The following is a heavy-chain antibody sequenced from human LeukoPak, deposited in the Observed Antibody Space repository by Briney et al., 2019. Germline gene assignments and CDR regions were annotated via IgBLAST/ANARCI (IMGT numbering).Heavy chain of an antibody. CDR3: AKLPSSGWLDY. V-gene: IGHV3-53*01. CDR1: GFTVSDNY. Sequence: GGSLRLSCVVSGFTVSDNYMSWVRQAPGKGLEWVSAFYSGGNTYYTGSVKGRFIISRDSSKNTLYLQMNNLRPEDTAMYYCAKLPSSGWLDYWGQGALVTVSS. CDR2: FYSGGNT. D-gene: IGHD6-19*01. J-gene: IGHJ4*02.